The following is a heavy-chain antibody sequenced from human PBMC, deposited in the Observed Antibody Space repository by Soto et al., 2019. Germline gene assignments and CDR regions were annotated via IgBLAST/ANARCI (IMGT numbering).Heavy chain of an antibody. V-gene: IGHV3-66*01. Sequence: GGSLRLSCAASGFTVSSNYMSWVRQAPGKGLEWVSVIYSGGSTYYADSVKGRFTISRDNSKNTLYLQMNSLRAEDTAVYYCARGRNPHFWSGYYLGYYMDVWGKGTTVTVSS. D-gene: IGHD3-3*02. CDR2: IYSGGST. CDR1: GFTVSSNY. CDR3: ARGRNPHFWSGYYLGYYMDV. J-gene: IGHJ6*03.